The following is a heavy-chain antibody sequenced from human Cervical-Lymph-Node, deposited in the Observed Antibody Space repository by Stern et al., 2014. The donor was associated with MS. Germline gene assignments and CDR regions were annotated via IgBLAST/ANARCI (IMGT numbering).Heavy chain of an antibody. CDR1: GFAFSTYG. V-gene: IGHV3-30*03. CDR2: VSLDGAKT. CDR3: ARGSDWYPLDY. J-gene: IGHJ4*02. Sequence: VQLVESGGGVVQPGRSLRLSCSPSGFAFSTYGMHWVRQAPGTVLEWVALVSLDGAKTYYADSVKGRFTISRDNPKNTLYLQMKSLRGEDTAVYYCARGSDWYPLDYWGQGTLVTVSS. D-gene: IGHD6-19*01.